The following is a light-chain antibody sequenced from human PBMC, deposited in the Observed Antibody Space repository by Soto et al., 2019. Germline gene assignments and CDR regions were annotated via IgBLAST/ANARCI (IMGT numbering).Light chain of an antibody. CDR2: GAS. CDR3: QQYGSSGT. J-gene: IGKJ1*01. Sequence: EMVLTQSPGTLSLSPGERATLSCSASQSVSNNYLAWYQQKPGQAPRLLIYGASNRATGIPDRFSGSGSGTDFTLTISRLEPEDFEVYYCQQYGSSGTFGQGTKVDIK. V-gene: IGKV3-20*01. CDR1: QSVSNNY.